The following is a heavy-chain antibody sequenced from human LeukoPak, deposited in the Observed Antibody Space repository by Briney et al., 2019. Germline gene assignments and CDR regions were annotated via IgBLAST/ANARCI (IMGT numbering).Heavy chain of an antibody. J-gene: IGHJ6*03. CDR3: ARVLRTNYDILTGYLLDYYYYYMDV. CDR2: IYTSGST. CDR1: GGSISSGSYY. D-gene: IGHD3-9*01. V-gene: IGHV4-61*02. Sequence: SQTLSLTCTVSGGSISSGSYYWSWIRQPAGKGLEWIGRIYTSGSTNYNPSLKSRVTISVDTSKNQFSLKLSSVTAADTAVYYCARVLRTNYDILTGYLLDYYYYYMDVWGKGTTVTISS.